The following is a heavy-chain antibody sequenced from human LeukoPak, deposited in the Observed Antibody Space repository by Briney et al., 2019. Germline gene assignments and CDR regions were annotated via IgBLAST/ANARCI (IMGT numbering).Heavy chain of an antibody. D-gene: IGHD3-22*01. CDR2: VSGRGGST. CDR3: AKVRDSSGYYYDD. Sequence: PGGSLRLSCAASGFTFSSYAMSWVRQAPGKGLEWVSAVSGRGGSTYYADSVKGRFTISRDNSKNTLFLQMNSLRAEDTAVYYCAKVRDSSGYYYDDWGQGTLVTVSS. V-gene: IGHV3-23*01. J-gene: IGHJ4*02. CDR1: GFTFSSYA.